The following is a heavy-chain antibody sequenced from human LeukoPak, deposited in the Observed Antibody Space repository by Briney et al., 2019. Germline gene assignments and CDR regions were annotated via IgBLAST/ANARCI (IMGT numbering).Heavy chain of an antibody. CDR3: ARELADIVATIEEGALDY. V-gene: IGHV3-30*01. J-gene: IGHJ4*02. Sequence: GRSLRLSCAASGFTFSSYAMHWVRQAPGRGLEWVAVISYDGSNKYYADSVKGRFTISRDNSKNTLYLQMNSLRAEDTAVYYCARELADIVATIEEGALDYWGQGTLVTVSS. CDR1: GFTFSSYA. CDR2: ISYDGSNK. D-gene: IGHD5-12*01.